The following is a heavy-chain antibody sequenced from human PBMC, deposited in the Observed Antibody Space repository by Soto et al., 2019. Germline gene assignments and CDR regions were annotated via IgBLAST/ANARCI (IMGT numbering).Heavy chain of an antibody. CDR2: ISGSGGST. Sequence: PGGSLRLSCAASGFTFSSYAMSWFRQAPGKGLEWVSAISGSGGSTYYADSVKGRFTISRDNSKNTLYLQMNSLRAEDTAVYYCAKDPPVVPAAIDWFDPWGQGTLVTVS. J-gene: IGHJ5*02. D-gene: IGHD2-2*01. CDR1: GFTFSSYA. V-gene: IGHV3-23*01. CDR3: AKDPPVVPAAIDWFDP.